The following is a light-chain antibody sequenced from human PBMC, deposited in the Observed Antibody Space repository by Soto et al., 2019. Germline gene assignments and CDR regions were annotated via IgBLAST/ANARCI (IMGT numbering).Light chain of an antibody. CDR2: DVT. CDR3: SSHAGTYPGV. Sequence: QSALTQPRSVSGSPGQSVTISCTGTSSDVGGYNFVSWYLQLPGKAPKLMIYDVTKRPSGVPDRFSGSKSGNTASLTNSGLQAEDEADYYCSSHAGTYPGVFGGGTKLTVL. CDR1: SSDVGGYNF. J-gene: IGLJ3*02. V-gene: IGLV2-11*01.